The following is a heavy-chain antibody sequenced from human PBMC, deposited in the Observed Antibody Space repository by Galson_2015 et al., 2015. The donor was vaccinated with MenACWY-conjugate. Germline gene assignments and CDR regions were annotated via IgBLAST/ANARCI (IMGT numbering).Heavy chain of an antibody. CDR3: ARDLGFYCSHNDCYSPY. V-gene: IGHV3-7*03. CDR1: GFTFNNYW. CDR2: IKQDGSEK. D-gene: IGHD2-15*01. Sequence: SLRLSCAASGFTFNNYWMRWVRQVPGEGPEWVANIKQDGSEKYYVDSVRGRFTISRDNAKGSLFLQMNSLRAEDTAVYYCARDLGFYCSHNDCYSPYWGQGTLVTVSS. J-gene: IGHJ4*02.